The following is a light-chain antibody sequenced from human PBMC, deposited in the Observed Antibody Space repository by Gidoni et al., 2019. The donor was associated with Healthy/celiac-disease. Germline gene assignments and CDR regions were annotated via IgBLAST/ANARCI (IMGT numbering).Light chain of an antibody. CDR1: SSNIGSNY. J-gene: IGLJ3*02. CDR2: RNN. Sequence: TTSCSGSSSNIGSNYVYWYQQLPGTVPKLLIYRNNQRPSGVPDRFSGSKSGTSASLAISGLRSEDEADYYCAAWDDSLSGWVFGGGTKLTVL. CDR3: AAWDDSLSGWV. V-gene: IGLV1-47*01.